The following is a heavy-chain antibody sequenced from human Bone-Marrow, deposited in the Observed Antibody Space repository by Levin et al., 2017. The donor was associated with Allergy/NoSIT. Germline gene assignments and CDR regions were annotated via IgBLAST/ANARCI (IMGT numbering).Heavy chain of an antibody. D-gene: IGHD2-2*01. CDR3: ARLYCSSTSCYLDY. CDR1: GGSISSGSGDYS. J-gene: IGHJ4*02. CDR2: IYYSGST. Sequence: PSETLSLTCSVSGGSISSGSGDYSWSWIRQPPGQGLEWIGYIYYSGSTYYNPSLKSRVSISVDTSKNQFSLKLSSVTAADTAVYYCARLYCSSTSCYLDYWGQGTLVTVSS. V-gene: IGHV4-30-4*01.